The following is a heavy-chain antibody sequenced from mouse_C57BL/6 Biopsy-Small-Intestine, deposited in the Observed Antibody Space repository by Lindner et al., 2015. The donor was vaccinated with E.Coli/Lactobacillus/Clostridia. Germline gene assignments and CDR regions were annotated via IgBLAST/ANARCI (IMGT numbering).Heavy chain of an antibody. CDR3: ARGPNDGFFAMDY. V-gene: IGHV1-47*01. D-gene: IGHD2-3*01. J-gene: IGHJ4*01. Sequence: VQLQESGAELVKPGASVKMSCKASGYTFTTYPIEWMKQNHGKSLEWIGNFHPYNDDTKYNEKFKGKATLTVEKSSSTVYLELSRLTSDDSAVYYCARGPNDGFFAMDYWGQGTSVTVSS. CDR1: GYTFTTYP. CDR2: FHPYNDDT.